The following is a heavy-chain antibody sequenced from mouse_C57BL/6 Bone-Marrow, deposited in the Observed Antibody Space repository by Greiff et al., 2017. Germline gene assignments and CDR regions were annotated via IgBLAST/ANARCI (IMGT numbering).Heavy chain of an antibody. Sequence: EVMLVESGGGLVQPGESLKLSCESNEYEFPSHDMSWVRQTPEKRLELVAAINSDGGSTYYPDTMESRFIISRDNTKKTLYLQMSSLRSEDTALYYCARQSTMITTGAMDYWGQGTSVTVSA. V-gene: IGHV5-2*03. CDR2: INSDGGST. J-gene: IGHJ4*01. CDR1: EYEFPSHD. CDR3: ARQSTMITTGAMDY. D-gene: IGHD2-4*01.